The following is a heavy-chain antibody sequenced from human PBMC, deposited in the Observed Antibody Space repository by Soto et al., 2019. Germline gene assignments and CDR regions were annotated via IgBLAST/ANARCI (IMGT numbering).Heavy chain of an antibody. CDR1: GGSISSSSYY. CDR2: IYYSGST. Sequence: SETLSLTCTVSGGSISSSSYYWGWIRQPPGKGLEWIGSIYYSGSTYYKQSLKSRVTISVDTSKNQYSLKLSSVTAADTAVYYCARHVYGDYPFDYWGQGTLVTVSS. V-gene: IGHV4-39*01. J-gene: IGHJ4*02. D-gene: IGHD4-17*01. CDR3: ARHVYGDYPFDY.